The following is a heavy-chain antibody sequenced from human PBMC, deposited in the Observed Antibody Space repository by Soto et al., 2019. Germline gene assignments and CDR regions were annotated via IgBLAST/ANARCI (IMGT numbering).Heavy chain of an antibody. CDR3: ATVGDAVSFEY. CDR1: GFSLSTYA. J-gene: IGHJ4*02. V-gene: IGHV3-30-3*01. D-gene: IGHD3-16*01. Sequence: QGQLVESGGGVVQPGRSLRLSCAASGFSLSTYAMHWVRQAPGKGLEWVAVISYDGINKYYADSVKGRFTISRDNSKSTLYLQMNSLGPVDTAMYYCATVGDAVSFEYWGQGTLVTVSS. CDR2: ISYDGINK.